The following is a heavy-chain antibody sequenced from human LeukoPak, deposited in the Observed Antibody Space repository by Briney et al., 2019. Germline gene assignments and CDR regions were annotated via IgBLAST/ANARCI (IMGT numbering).Heavy chain of an antibody. V-gene: IGHV1-8*01. CDR2: MNPNSGNT. CDR1: GYTFTSYD. J-gene: IGHJ5*02. CDR3: AREGAVLRYYDP. D-gene: IGHD3-9*01. Sequence: ASVKVSCKASGYTFTSYDINWVRQATGQGLEWMGWMNPNSGNTGYAQKFQGRVTMTRNTSISTAYMELSSPRSEDTAVYYCAREGAVLRYYDPWGQGTLVTVSS.